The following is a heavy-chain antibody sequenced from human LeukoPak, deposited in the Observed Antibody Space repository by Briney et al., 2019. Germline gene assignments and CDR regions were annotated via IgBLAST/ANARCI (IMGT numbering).Heavy chain of an antibody. Sequence: GGSLRLSCSASGFTFSSYAMHWVRQAPGKGLEYVSGISNNGERTYSADSVKGRFTISRDNSKKTLYLQMSSVRSEDTAVYYCVKGRFLEWLSHLDYWGQGALVTVPS. CDR2: ISNNGERT. J-gene: IGHJ4*02. CDR3: VKGRFLEWLSHLDY. V-gene: IGHV3-64D*09. CDR1: GFTFSSYA. D-gene: IGHD3-3*01.